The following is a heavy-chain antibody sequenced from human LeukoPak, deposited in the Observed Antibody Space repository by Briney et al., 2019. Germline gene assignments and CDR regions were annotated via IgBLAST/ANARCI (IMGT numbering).Heavy chain of an antibody. Sequence: SETLSLTCTVSGGSISSYYWSWIRQPPGKGLEWIGYIYYSGSTNYNPSLKSQVTISVDTSKNQFSLKLSSVTAADTAVYYCARDQFSRYYYDSSGYYLTWGQGTLVTVSS. CDR2: IYYSGST. CDR1: GGSISSYY. CDR3: ARDQFSRYYYDSSGYYLT. V-gene: IGHV4-59*12. J-gene: IGHJ4*02. D-gene: IGHD3-22*01.